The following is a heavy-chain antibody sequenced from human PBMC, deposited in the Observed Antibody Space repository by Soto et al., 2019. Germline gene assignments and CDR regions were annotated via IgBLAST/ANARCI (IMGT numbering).Heavy chain of an antibody. CDR2: INSDGNIT. V-gene: IGHV3-74*03. Sequence: GGSLRRSCAASGFTFSSYWMHXFRQAPGKGLVWVSRINSDGNITXXADSVTARFTLCRYNAQHTLYLQMNIRRAADTAVYYYARVEMSIVVVTWVVYYFDYGGQGTLVNVSS. CDR1: GFTFSSYW. D-gene: IGHD2-21*02. CDR3: ARVEMSIVVVTWVVYYFDY. J-gene: IGHJ4*02.